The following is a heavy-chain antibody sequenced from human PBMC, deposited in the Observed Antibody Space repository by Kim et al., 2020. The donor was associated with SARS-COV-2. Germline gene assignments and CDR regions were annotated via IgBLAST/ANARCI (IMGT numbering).Heavy chain of an antibody. V-gene: IGHV4-59*08. J-gene: IGHJ6*03. CDR1: GGSISSYY. CDR2: IYYSGST. CDR3: ARHPGGGSYLFYMDV. Sequence: SETLSLTCTVSGGSISSYYWSWIRQPPGKGLEWIGYIYYSGSTNYNPSLKSRVTISVDTSKNQCSLKLSSVTAADTAVFYCARHPGGGSYLFYMDVWGKGTPVTVSS. D-gene: IGHD1-26*01.